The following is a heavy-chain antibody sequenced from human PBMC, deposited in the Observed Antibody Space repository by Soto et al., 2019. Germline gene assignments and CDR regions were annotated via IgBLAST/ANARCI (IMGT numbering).Heavy chain of an antibody. CDR2: IIPILGIT. V-gene: IGHV1-69*02. J-gene: IGHJ1*01. Sequence: QVQLVQSGAEVKKPGSSVKVSCKASGGTFSNYTISWVRRAPGQGLEWMGRIIPILGITDYAQKFQGRVTITADRSTSTAYMELSSLRSEDTAVYYCANMGPLYYDSSGYYPEALEHWGQGTLVTVSS. CDR1: GGTFSNYT. D-gene: IGHD3-22*01. CDR3: ANMGPLYYDSSGYYPEALEH.